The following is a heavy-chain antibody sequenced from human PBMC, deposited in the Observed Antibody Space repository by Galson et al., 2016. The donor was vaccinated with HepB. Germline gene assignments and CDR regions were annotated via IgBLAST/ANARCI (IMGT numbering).Heavy chain of an antibody. CDR3: AKGYYDFWSGYYTYFDY. V-gene: IGHV3-30*18. J-gene: IGHJ4*02. CDR2: ISYDGSNK. CDR1: GFTFSSYG. D-gene: IGHD3-3*01. Sequence: SLRLSCAASGFTFSSYGMHWVRQAPGKGLEWVAVISYDGSNKYYADSVKGRFTISRDNSKNKLYLQMNSLRAEDTDVYYCAKGYYDFWSGYYTYFDYWGQGTLVTVSS.